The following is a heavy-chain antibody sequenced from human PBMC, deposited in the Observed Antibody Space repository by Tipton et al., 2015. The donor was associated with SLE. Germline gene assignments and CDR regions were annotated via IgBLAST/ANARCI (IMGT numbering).Heavy chain of an antibody. Sequence: LRLSCTVSGGSISSYYWSWFRQPPGKGLDWFGYIYYSGSTNYNPSLKSRVTISVDTSKNQFSLKLSSVTAADTAVYYCARYARGYSGYEGFDYWGQGTLVTVSS. D-gene: IGHD5-12*01. CDR1: GGSISSYY. J-gene: IGHJ4*02. CDR3: ARYARGYSGYEGFDY. V-gene: IGHV4-59*01. CDR2: IYYSGST.